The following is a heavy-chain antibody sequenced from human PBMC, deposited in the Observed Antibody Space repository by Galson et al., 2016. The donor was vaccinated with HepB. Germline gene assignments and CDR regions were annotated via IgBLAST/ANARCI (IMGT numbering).Heavy chain of an antibody. J-gene: IGHJ4*02. Sequence: SLRLSCAASGFTFGTHALHWVRQAPGKGLRWVAVISYNGSTKFYADSVKGRFTISRDDSKNTVNLQMDSLRVEDTAVYYCARDVWGSVITRAVIDSWGQGTLVTVSS. CDR3: ARDVWGSVITRAVIDS. CDR2: ISYNGSTK. V-gene: IGHV3-30-3*01. CDR1: GFTFGTHA. D-gene: IGHD1-14*01.